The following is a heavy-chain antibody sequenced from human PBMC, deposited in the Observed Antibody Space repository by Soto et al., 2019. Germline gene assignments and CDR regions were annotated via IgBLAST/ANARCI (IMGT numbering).Heavy chain of an antibody. D-gene: IGHD3-10*01. CDR1: GGSISSYF. CDR2: IYYSGTT. Sequence: QVQLQESGPGLVKPSETLSLSCTVSGGSISSYFWNWIRQPPGKGLEWIGSIYYSGTTNYNPSLKHRVTTSIDTSTNQFSLRLSSVTAADTAVYYCARNRGSLGFDYWGQGALVTVSS. CDR3: ARNRGSLGFDY. V-gene: IGHV4-59*01. J-gene: IGHJ4*02.